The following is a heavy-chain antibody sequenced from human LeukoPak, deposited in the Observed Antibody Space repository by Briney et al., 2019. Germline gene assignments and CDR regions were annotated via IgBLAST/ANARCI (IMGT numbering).Heavy chain of an antibody. Sequence: PSETLSLTCTVSGGSISSYYWSWLRQPAGKGLEWIGRIYTSGSTNYNPSLKSRVTMSVNTSKNQFSLKLSSVTAADTAVYYCASVDTAMYDAFDIWGQGTMVTVSS. CDR3: ASVDTAMYDAFDI. J-gene: IGHJ3*02. CDR2: IYTSGST. D-gene: IGHD5-18*01. V-gene: IGHV4-4*07. CDR1: GGSISSYY.